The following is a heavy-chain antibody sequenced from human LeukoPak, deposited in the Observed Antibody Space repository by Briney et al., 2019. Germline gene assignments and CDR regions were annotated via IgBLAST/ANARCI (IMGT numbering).Heavy chain of an antibody. Sequence: ASVKVSCKASGSTFSSYAISWVRQAPGQGLEWMGGIIPIFGTANYAQKFQGRVTITADESTSTAYMELSSLRSEDTAVYYCARDPGYCSSTSCLNAFDIWGQGTMVTVSS. D-gene: IGHD2-2*01. CDR2: IIPIFGTA. V-gene: IGHV1-69*13. CDR3: ARDPGYCSSTSCLNAFDI. CDR1: GSTFSSYA. J-gene: IGHJ3*02.